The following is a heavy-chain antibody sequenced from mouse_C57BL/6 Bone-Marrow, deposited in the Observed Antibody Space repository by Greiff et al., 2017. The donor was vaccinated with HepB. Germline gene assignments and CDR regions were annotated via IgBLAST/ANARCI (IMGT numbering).Heavy chain of an antibody. CDR2: IDPENGDT. CDR1: GFNIKDDY. CDR3: TTLTTLGYFDV. Sequence: VQLKQSGAELVRPGASVKLSCTASGFNIKDDYMHWVKQRPEQGLEWIGWIDPENGDTEYASKFQGKATITADTSSNTAYLQLSSLTSEDTAVYYCTTLTTLGYFDVWGTGTTVTVSS. D-gene: IGHD2-13*01. V-gene: IGHV14-4*01. J-gene: IGHJ1*03.